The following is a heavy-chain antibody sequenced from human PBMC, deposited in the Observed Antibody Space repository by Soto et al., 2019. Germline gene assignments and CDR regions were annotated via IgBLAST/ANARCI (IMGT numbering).Heavy chain of an antibody. J-gene: IGHJ6*02. V-gene: IGHV3-9*01. Sequence: GGSLRLSCAASGFNFADYAMHWVRQAPGKGLEWVSGISWNSGRIGYADSVKGRFTISRDNAKKSLYLQMNSLRPEDTALYYCAKVVVQATTPRYYFYGMDVWGQGTTVTGSS. CDR1: GFNFADYA. CDR3: AKVVVQATTPRYYFYGMDV. D-gene: IGHD2-8*02. CDR2: ISWNSGRI.